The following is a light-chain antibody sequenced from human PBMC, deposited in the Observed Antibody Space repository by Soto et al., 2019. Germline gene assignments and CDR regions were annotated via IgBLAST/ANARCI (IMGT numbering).Light chain of an antibody. CDR2: AAS. CDR3: QQSYSTPGT. CDR1: QRISSY. Sequence: DIHMTQSPSSLSASVGDRVTITFRASQRISSYLNWYQQKPGKSPKLLIYAASSLQIGVPSRFSGSGSGTDFTLTISSLQPEDFATYYCQQSYSTPGTFGQGTQLDIK. J-gene: IGKJ5*01. V-gene: IGKV1-39*01.